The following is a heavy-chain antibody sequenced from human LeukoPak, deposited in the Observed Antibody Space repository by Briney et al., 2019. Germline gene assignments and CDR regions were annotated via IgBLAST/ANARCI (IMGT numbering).Heavy chain of an antibody. CDR2: IYSTGST. D-gene: IGHD1-26*01. Sequence: PSETLSLTCTVSGGSISSYYWSWIRQPAGKGLEWIGRIYSTGSTNYNPSLKSRVTMSVDTSKNQFSLRLRSVTAADTAVYYCARGRSGSYFAIPGWFDPWGQGTLVTVSS. J-gene: IGHJ5*02. CDR3: ARGRSGSYFAIPGWFDP. CDR1: GGSISSYY. V-gene: IGHV4-4*07.